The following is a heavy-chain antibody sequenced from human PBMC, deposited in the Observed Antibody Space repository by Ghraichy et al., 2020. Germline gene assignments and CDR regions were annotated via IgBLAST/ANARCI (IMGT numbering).Heavy chain of an antibody. J-gene: IGHJ5*01. CDR1: GGSISSSSYY. V-gene: IGHV4-39*01. CDR3: ASTTIAAAGTGGNWFDP. CDR2: IYYSGST. Sequence: SETLSLTCTVSGGSISSSSYYWGWIRQPPGKGLEWIGSIYYSGSTYYNPSLKSRVTISVDTSKNQFSLKLSSVTAADTAVYYCASTTIAAAGTGGNWFDPWGQGTLVSFCS. D-gene: IGHD6-13*01.